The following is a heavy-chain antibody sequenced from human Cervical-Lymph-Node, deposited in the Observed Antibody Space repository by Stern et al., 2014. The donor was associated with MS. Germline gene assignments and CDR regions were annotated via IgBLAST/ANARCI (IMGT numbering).Heavy chain of an antibody. CDR3: ARSSTVTPNAFDI. CDR1: GGSISSGGYS. Sequence: VQLGESGSGLVKPSQTLSLTCAVSGGSISSGGYSWSWIRQPPGKGLEWIGSIYHSGSPYYNPSLKSRVTISVDRSKNQFSLKLSSVTAADTAVYYCARSSTVTPNAFDIWGQGTMVTVSS. J-gene: IGHJ3*02. V-gene: IGHV4-30-2*01. D-gene: IGHD4-17*01. CDR2: IYHSGSP.